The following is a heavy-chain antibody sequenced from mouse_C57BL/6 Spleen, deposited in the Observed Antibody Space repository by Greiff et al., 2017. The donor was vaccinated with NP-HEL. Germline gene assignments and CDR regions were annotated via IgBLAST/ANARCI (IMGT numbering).Heavy chain of an antibody. Sequence: VQLKESVAELVRPGASVKLSCTASGFNIKNTYMHWVKQRPEQGLEWIGRIDPANGNTKYAPKFQGKATITADTSSNTAYLQLSSLTSGDTSIYYCAPIITTVVDAMDYWGQGTSVTVSS. D-gene: IGHD1-1*01. CDR3: APIITTVVDAMDY. V-gene: IGHV14-3*01. CDR2: IDPANGNT. CDR1: GFNIKNTY. J-gene: IGHJ4*01.